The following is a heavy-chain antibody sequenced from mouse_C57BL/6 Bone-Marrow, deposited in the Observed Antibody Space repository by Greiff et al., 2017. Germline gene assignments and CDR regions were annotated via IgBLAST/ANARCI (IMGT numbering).Heavy chain of an antibody. V-gene: IGHV1-50*01. CDR2: IDPSDSYT. CDR1: GYTFTSYW. J-gene: IGHJ4*01. Sequence: QVQLQQPGAELVKPGASVKLSCKASGYTFTSYWMQWVKQRPGQGLEWIGEIDPSDSYTNYNQKFKGKATLTVDTSSSTAYMQLSSLTSEDSAVYYCARDYDYATDYWGQGTSVTVSS. CDR3: ARDYDYATDY. D-gene: IGHD2-4*01.